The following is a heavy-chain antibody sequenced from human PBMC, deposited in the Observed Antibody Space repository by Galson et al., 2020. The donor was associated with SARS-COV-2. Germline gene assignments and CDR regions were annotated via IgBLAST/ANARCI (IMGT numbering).Heavy chain of an antibody. J-gene: IGHJ4*02. V-gene: IGHV3-74*01. Sequence: GGSLRLSCAVSGFTFSNHWMHWVRQAPGKGLVWVSRIYSAGSTTSYADSVKGRFTISGDNAKNTLYLQMNSLRAEDTAVYYCARGDMGNDYFDYWGQGTLVTVSS. CDR3: ARGDMGNDYFDY. CDR1: GFTFSNHW. D-gene: IGHD7-27*01. CDR2: IYSAGSTT.